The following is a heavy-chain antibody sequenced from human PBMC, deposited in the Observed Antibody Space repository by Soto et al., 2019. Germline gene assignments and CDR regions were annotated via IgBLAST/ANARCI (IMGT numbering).Heavy chain of an antibody. CDR3: ARGRGIAVAGTFDY. D-gene: IGHD6-19*01. CDR2: ISAYNGNT. CDR1: GYTFTSYG. Sequence: ASVKVSCKASGYTFTSYGISWVRQAPGRGLEWMGWISAYNGNTNYAQKLQGRVTMTTDTSTSTAYMELRSLRSDDTAVYYCARGRGIAVAGTFDYWGQGTLVTVSS. J-gene: IGHJ4*02. V-gene: IGHV1-18*04.